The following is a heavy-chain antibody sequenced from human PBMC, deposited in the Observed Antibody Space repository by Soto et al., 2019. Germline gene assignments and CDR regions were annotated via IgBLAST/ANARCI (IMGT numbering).Heavy chain of an antibody. CDR1: GFTFNSYA. J-gene: IGHJ4*02. D-gene: IGHD3-9*01. CDR2: ISGGGGGT. CDR3: AKGSHYDILTAYRAFDY. V-gene: IGHV3-23*01. Sequence: GGSLRLSCAASGFTFNSYAMNWVRQAPGKGLEWVSSISGGGGGTYYADSVKGRLTISRDNSKNTLYLQMSSLRAEDTALYYCAKGSHYDILTAYRAFDYWGPGTLVTVSS.